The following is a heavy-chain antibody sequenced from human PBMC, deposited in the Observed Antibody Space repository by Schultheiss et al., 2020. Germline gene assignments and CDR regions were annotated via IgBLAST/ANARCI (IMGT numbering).Heavy chain of an antibody. Sequence: SETLSLTCTVSGGPISSGGYYWSWIRQHPGKGLEWIGYIYYSGSTYYNPSLKSRVTISVDTSKNQFSLKLSSVTAADTAVYYCARGSGDYVWFDPWGQGTLVTVSS. CDR2: IYYSGST. CDR1: GGPISSGGYY. J-gene: IGHJ5*02. CDR3: ARGSGDYVWFDP. V-gene: IGHV4-31*03. D-gene: IGHD4-17*01.